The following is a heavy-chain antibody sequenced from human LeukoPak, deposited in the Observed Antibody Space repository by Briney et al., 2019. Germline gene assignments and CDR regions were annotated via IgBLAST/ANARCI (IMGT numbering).Heavy chain of an antibody. CDR2: IYYSGST. D-gene: IGHD6-6*01. V-gene: IGHV4-39*07. J-gene: IGHJ6*03. CDR3: ARDWGVSARPGYMDV. CDR1: GGSISSGNYY. Sequence: KPSETLSLTCTVSGGSISSGNYYWGWIRQPPGEGLEWIGSIYYSGSTYYNPSLKSRVTISVDTSKNQFSLRLSSVTAADTAVYYCARDWGVSARPGYMDVWGKGTTVTVSS.